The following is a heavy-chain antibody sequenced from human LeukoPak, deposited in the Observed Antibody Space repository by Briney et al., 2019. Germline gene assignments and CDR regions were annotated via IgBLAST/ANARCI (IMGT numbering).Heavy chain of an antibody. CDR3: AVGDIVVVVAAISYYYGMDV. D-gene: IGHD2-15*01. V-gene: IGHV1-69*04. Sequence: SVKVSCKASGGTFSSYAISWVRQAPGQRLEWMGRIIPILGIANYAQKFEGRVTITADKSTSTAYMELSSLRSEDTAVYYCAVGDIVVVVAAISYYYGMDVWGQGTTVTVSS. CDR1: GGTFSSYA. CDR2: IIPILGIA. J-gene: IGHJ6*02.